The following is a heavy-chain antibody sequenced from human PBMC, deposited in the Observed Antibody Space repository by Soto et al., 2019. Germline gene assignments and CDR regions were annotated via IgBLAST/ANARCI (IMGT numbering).Heavy chain of an antibody. CDR3: VAGGTRWLHSPFDY. D-gene: IGHD1-1*01. CDR2: FDPEDGEI. J-gene: IGHJ4*02. V-gene: IGHV1-24*01. Sequence: QVQLVQSGAEVKKPGASVKVSCRISGHTLTELSVHWVRQAPGKGLEWMGGFDPEDGEIIHAQKFQGRVTMTEDTSADSAYMEVSSLTSEATAVYYCVAGGTRWLHSPFDYWGQGTLVTVSS. CDR1: GHTLTELS.